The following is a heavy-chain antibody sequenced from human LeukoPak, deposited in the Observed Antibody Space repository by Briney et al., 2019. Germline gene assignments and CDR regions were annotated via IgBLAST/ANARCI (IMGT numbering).Heavy chain of an antibody. J-gene: IGHJ4*02. D-gene: IGHD3-10*01. CDR2: IDASVVST. V-gene: IGHV5-10-1*01. CDR3: ARHEVGYYYGSGSYYRSYYFDY. Sequence: GESLRISCKGSGYSFTSYWITWVGQMPGKGLEWTGRIDASVVSTNYSPSFQGHVTISADKSISTAYLQWSNLKASDTAMYYCARHEVGYYYGSGSYYRSYYFDYWGQGTLVTVSS. CDR1: GYSFTSYW.